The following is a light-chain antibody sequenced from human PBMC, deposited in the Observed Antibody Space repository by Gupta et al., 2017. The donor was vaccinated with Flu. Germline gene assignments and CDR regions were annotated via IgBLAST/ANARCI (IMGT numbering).Light chain of an antibody. CDR2: LGS. J-gene: IGKJ1*01. V-gene: IGKV2-28*01. Sequence: DIVMTQSPLSLPVTPGEPASISCRSSQSLLHSIGYNYLDWYLQKPGQSPKLLIYLGSNRASGVPDRFSGSGSGTDFTLKISRVEAEDVGVYYCMQALQTPWTFGQGTKVEIK. CDR1: QSLLHSIGYNY. CDR3: MQALQTPWT.